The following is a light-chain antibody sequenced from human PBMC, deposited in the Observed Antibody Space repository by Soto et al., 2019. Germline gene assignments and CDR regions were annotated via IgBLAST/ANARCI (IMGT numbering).Light chain of an antibody. V-gene: IGKV1-5*03. CDR1: QSISSW. Sequence: DIQMTQSPSTLSASVGDRVTITCRASQSISSWLAWYQQKPGKAPKLLIYQASCLQSGVPSRFSGSGSGTEFTLTISSLQPDDFATYYCQSGVTFGGGTKVEIK. J-gene: IGKJ4*01. CDR2: QAS. CDR3: QSGVT.